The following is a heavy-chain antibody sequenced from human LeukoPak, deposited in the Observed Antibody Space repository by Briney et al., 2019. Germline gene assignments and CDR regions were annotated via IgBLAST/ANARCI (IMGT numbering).Heavy chain of an antibody. CDR3: ARAAAGTGYDAFDI. Sequence: SETLSLTCTVSGGSLSSYYWSWIRQPPGKGLEWIGYIYYSGSTNYNPSLKSRVTISVDTSKNQFSLKLSSVTAADTAVYYCARAAAGTGYDAFDIWGQGTMVTVSS. CDR2: IYYSGST. V-gene: IGHV4-59*01. D-gene: IGHD6-13*01. J-gene: IGHJ3*02. CDR1: GGSLSSYY.